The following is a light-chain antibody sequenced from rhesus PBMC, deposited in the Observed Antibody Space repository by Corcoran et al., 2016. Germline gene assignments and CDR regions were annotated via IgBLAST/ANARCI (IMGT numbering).Light chain of an antibody. CDR3: QQHDNSPYS. Sequence: DIQMTQSPSSLSASVGDRVTITCRASQGISNWLAWYQQNPGKDPKLRIYRASNLETGVPSRVSGSEAGTDFTLTISSLQPEDIATYYCQQHDNSPYSFGQGTKVEIK. CDR2: RAS. CDR1: QGISNW. V-gene: IGKV1-69*01. J-gene: IGKJ2*01.